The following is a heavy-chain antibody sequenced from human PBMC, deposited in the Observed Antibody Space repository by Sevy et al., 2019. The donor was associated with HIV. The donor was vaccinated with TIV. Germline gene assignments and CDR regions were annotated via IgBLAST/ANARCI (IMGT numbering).Heavy chain of an antibody. V-gene: IGHV1-69*13. D-gene: IGHD5-12*01. CDR1: GGTFSSYA. J-gene: IGHJ4*02. CDR3: ARSGGDGYNYFAVFEY. Sequence: ASVKVSCKASGGTFSSYAISWVRQAPGQGLEWMGGIIPIFGTANYAQKFQGRVTITADESTSTAYMELSSLRSEDTAVYYCARSGGDGYNYFAVFEYWGQGTLVTVSS. CDR2: IIPIFGTA.